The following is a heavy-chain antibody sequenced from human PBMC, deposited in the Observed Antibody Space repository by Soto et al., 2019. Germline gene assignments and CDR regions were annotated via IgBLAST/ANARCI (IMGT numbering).Heavy chain of an antibody. Sequence: ASMNVSCNAAGYTFPNYAMHWVRQAPGQKLEWMGRITAGNGDTRYSQKFQGRVTITRDTSASTAYMELSNLRSEDTAVYYCARDRYNWNSVYFDYWGQGTMVTVYS. CDR1: GYTFPNYA. J-gene: IGHJ4*02. D-gene: IGHD1-7*01. CDR2: ITAGNGDT. CDR3: ARDRYNWNSVYFDY. V-gene: IGHV1-3*01.